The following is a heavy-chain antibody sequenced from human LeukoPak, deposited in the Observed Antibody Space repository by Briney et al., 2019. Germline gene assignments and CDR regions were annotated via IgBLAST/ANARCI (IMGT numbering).Heavy chain of an antibody. J-gene: IGHJ4*02. CDR2: MYYGGST. D-gene: IGHD6-13*01. Sequence: SETLSLTCTVSDGAISGYYWGWIRQPPGKGLDWIGHMYYGGSTNYNPSLKSRVTISADTSKNQFSLKLSSVSAAATAVYYCARGYSTSWTYYFDYWGQGALVTVSS. CDR3: ARGYSTSWTYYFDY. CDR1: DGAISGYY. V-gene: IGHV4-59*01.